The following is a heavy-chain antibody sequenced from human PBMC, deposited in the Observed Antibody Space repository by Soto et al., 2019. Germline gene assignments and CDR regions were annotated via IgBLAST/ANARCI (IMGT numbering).Heavy chain of an antibody. CDR3: ARDEILNSITIFGVVIDYYYGMDV. Sequence: PGGSLRHSCAASGFTFSYYYMSWIRQAPGKGLEWVSYISSSSSYTNYADSVKGRFTISRDNAKNSLYLQMNSLRAEDTAVYYCARDEILNSITIFGVVIDYYYGMDVWGQGTTVTVSS. D-gene: IGHD3-3*01. CDR2: ISSSSSYT. CDR1: GFTFSYYY. J-gene: IGHJ6*02. V-gene: IGHV3-11*06.